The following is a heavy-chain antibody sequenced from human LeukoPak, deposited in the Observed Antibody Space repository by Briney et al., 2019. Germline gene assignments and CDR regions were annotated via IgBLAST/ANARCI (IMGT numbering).Heavy chain of an antibody. CDR3: ARQGDLSSVGFDY. D-gene: IGHD4-23*01. J-gene: IGHJ4*02. V-gene: IGHV4-39*01. Sequence: PSETLSLTCTVSGGSISSSSYSWGWMRRPPGKGVEWIASMFYSGSTYDNASVNSRISISLDSSKNGVSLKLSSVAGAVAAVYYRARQGDLSSVGFDYWGQRTLVTVSS. CDR2: MFYSGST. CDR1: GGSISSSSYS.